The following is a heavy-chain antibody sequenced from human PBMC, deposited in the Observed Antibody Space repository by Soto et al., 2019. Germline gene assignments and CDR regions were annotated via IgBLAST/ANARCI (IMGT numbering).Heavy chain of an antibody. V-gene: IGHV3-23*01. CDR1: GFTFSSYA. CDR2: VSGSGGRT. Sequence: EVQLLESGGGLVQPGGSLRLSCAASGFTFSSYAMSWVRQAPGKGLEWVSAVSGSGGRTYYADSVKGRFTISRDNSKNTLYLQMNTLRADDTAVYYCAKSLSTLDYYYYYMDVWGKGTTVTVSS. J-gene: IGHJ6*03. D-gene: IGHD1-1*01. CDR3: AKSLSTLDYYYYYMDV.